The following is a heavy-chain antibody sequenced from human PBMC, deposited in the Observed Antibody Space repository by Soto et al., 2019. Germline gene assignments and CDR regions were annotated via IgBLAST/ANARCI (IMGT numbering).Heavy chain of an antibody. V-gene: IGHV1-3*01. CDR3: AGSGYSGYEVFDY. D-gene: IGHD5-12*01. CDR2: LNAGNVNT. Sequence: QVQLVQSGAEVKKPGASVKVSCKASGYTFTSYAMHWVRQAPGQRLEWMGWLNAGNVNTKYSQKFHGRVTITRDTSAIKAYMELSSLRSEDTAVYYCAGSGYSGYEVFDYWGQGTLVTVSS. J-gene: IGHJ4*02. CDR1: GYTFTSYA.